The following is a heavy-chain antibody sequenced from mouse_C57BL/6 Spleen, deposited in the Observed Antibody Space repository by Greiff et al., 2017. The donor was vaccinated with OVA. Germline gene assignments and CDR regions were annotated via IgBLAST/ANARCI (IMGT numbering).Heavy chain of an antibody. CDR2: ISSGSSTI. CDR1: GFTFSDYG. Sequence: EVQLVESGGGLVKPGGSLKLSCAASGFTFSDYGMHWVRQAPEKGLEWVAYISSGSSTIYYADTVKGRFTISRDNATNTLFLQRTSLRAEETDMYYCARGGYYVGYYAMDYWGQGTSVTVSS. D-gene: IGHD2-3*01. CDR3: ARGGYYVGYYAMDY. J-gene: IGHJ4*01. V-gene: IGHV5-17*01.